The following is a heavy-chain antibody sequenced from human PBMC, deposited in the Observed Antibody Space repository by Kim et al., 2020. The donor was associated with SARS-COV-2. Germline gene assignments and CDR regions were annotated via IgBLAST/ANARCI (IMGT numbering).Heavy chain of an antibody. CDR1: GGTFSSYA. D-gene: IGHD3-16*01. V-gene: IGHV1-69*13. J-gene: IGHJ5*02. Sequence: SVKVSCKASGGTFSSYAISWLRQAPGQGLEWMGGIIPIFGTANYAQKFQGRVTITADESTSTAYMELSSLRSEDTAVYYCARDVGGVAQDNWFDPWGQGTLVTVSS. CDR2: IIPIFGTA. CDR3: ARDVGGVAQDNWFDP.